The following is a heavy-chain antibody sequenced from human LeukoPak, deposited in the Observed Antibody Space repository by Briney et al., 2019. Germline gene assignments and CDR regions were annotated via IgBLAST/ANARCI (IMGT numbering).Heavy chain of an antibody. CDR1: GASLNISY. CDR3: ARGNDY. V-gene: IGHV4-59*08. Sequence: SETLSLTCTVSGASLNISYWSWIRQPPGKGLEWIGYIYYGGSTNYNPSLKSRVTISVDTSTNQVSLKLSSVTAADTAVYYCARGNDYWGQGTLVTVSS. J-gene: IGHJ4*02. CDR2: IYYGGST.